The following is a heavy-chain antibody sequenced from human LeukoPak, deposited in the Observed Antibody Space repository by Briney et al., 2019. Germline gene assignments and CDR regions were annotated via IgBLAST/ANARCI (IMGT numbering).Heavy chain of an antibody. D-gene: IGHD3-22*01. J-gene: IGHJ4*02. CDR1: GGSFSGYY. CDR3: ARDRYYYDSSGSHFDY. CDR2: IHTSGST. V-gene: IGHV4-4*07. Sequence: SETLSLTCAVYGGSFSGYYWSWIRQPAGKGLEWIGRIHTSGSTNYNPSPKSRVTMSVDTSKNQFSLKLSSVTAADTAVYYCARDRYYYDSSGSHFDYWGQGTLVTVSS.